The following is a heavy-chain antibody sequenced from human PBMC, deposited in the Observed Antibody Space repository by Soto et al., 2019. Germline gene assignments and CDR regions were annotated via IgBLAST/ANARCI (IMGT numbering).Heavy chain of an antibody. CDR1: GFTFRGYA. J-gene: IGHJ3*02. CDR2: IKQDGSEK. D-gene: IGHD3-22*01. CDR3: ARGDYYDSSGPFSDAFDI. Sequence: GGSLRLSCAASGFTFRGYAMSWVRQAPGKGLEWVANIKQDGSEKWYVDSVKGRFTISRDNAKNSLYLQMNSLRAEDTAVYYCARGDYYDSSGPFSDAFDIWGQGTMVTVSS. V-gene: IGHV3-7*04.